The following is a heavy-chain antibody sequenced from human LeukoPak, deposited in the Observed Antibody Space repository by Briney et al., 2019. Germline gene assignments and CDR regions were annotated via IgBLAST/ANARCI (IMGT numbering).Heavy chain of an antibody. CDR3: ARVVDYGDYGSPGYYYYMDV. D-gene: IGHD4-17*01. Sequence: SETLSLTCTVAGGAISSYYWSWIRQPPGKGLDWIGYIYYSGNTKYNPSLKSRVTISVDTSKNQFSLKLSSVTAADTAVYYCARVVDYGDYGSPGYYYYMDVWGKGTTVTVSS. J-gene: IGHJ6*03. CDR1: GGAISSYY. CDR2: IYYSGNT. V-gene: IGHV4-59*01.